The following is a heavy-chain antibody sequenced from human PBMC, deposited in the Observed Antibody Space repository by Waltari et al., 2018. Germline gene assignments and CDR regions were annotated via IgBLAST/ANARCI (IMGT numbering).Heavy chain of an antibody. D-gene: IGHD1-1*01. V-gene: IGHV3-74*01. J-gene: IGHJ4*02. Sequence: EVQVVESGGGLVQPGGSLRLSCAASGFTFSSYWMHWVRQAPGEGLVWVVRINSEGTSTSYADSVKGRFTIARDNAKNTLDLQMNSLRAEDTAVYYCARSEGYASPLDFWGQGTLVTVSS. CDR1: GFTFSSYW. CDR2: INSEGTST. CDR3: ARSEGYASPLDF.